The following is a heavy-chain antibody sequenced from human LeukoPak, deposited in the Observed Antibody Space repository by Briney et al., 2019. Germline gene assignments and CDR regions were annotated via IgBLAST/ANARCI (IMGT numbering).Heavy chain of an antibody. V-gene: IGHV4-39*01. D-gene: IGHD4-17*01. CDR2: IYYSGST. CDR1: GGSISSSSYY. Sequence: SETLSLTCTVSGGSISSSSYYWGWIRQPPGKGLEWIGSIYYSGSTYYNPSLKSRVTISVDTSKNQFSLKLSSVTAADTAVYYCAGRDYGDYIADYWGQGTLVTVSS. CDR3: AGRDYGDYIADY. J-gene: IGHJ4*02.